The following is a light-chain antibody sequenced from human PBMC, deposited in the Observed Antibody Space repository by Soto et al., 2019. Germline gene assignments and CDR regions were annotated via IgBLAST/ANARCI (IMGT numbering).Light chain of an antibody. Sequence: DIVMTQSPDSLAVSLGERATINCKSSQSVLYSSNNKNYLAWYQQKPGQPPKLLIYWASTRESGVPDRFRGSGSGTDFTLTISSLQAEDVAVYYCQQYYCTLFSCGGGTNVDI. CDR1: QSVLYSSNNKNY. J-gene: IGKJ4*02. V-gene: IGKV4-1*01. CDR2: WAS. CDR3: QQYYCTLFS.